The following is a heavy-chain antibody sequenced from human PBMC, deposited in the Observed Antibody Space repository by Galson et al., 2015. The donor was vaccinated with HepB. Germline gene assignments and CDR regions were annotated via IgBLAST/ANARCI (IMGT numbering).Heavy chain of an antibody. CDR2: ISAYNGNT. V-gene: IGHV1-18*04. CDR1: GYTFTSYG. D-gene: IGHD3-10*01. J-gene: IGHJ6*02. CDR3: AREVVRGVDYYYYGMDV. Sequence: VKVSCKASGYTFTSYGISWVRQAPGQGLEWMGWISAYNGNTNYAQKLQGRVTMTTDTSTSTAYMELRSLRSDDTAVYYCAREVVRGVDYYYYGMDVWGQGTTVTVSS.